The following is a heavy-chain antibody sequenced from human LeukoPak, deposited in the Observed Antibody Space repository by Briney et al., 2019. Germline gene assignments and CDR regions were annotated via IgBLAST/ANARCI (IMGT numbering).Heavy chain of an antibody. CDR1: AGSISRSSYY. J-gene: IGHJ4*02. CDR2: IYYNGST. Sequence: PSETLSLPCTVSAGSISRSSYYWGWIRQPPGKGLEWIGSIYYNGSTYYSPSLKSRVSISVDTSKNQFSLRLSSVTATDTAVYHCARRGRITQRFDYWGQGTLVTVSS. CDR3: ARRGRITQRFDY. V-gene: IGHV4-39*01.